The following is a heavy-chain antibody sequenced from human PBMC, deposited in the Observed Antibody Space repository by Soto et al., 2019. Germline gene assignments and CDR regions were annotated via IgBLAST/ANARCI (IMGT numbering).Heavy chain of an antibody. D-gene: IGHD1-20*01. V-gene: IGHV1-69*13. J-gene: IGHJ4*02. Sequence: ASVKVSCKASGGTFSSYAISWVRQAPGQGLEWMGGIIPIFGTANYAQKFQGRVTITADESTSTAYMELSSLRSEDTAVYYCARGGPLTGSFDYWGQGTLVTVSS. CDR3: ARGGPLTGSFDY. CDR2: IIPIFGTA. CDR1: GGTFSSYA.